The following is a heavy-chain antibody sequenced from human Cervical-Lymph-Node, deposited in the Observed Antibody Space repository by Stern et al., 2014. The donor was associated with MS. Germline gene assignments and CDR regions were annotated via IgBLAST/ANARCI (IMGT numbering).Heavy chain of an antibody. CDR2: LYPGDSAT. CDR3: ARQTTAWGSDV. Sequence: MQLVQSGAELIRPGESLKISCKESGFQFSIYWIAWVRQMPGKGLEWMWILYPGDSATRSSPSFPGQVTMSADNSPSPAHLPCSRLNASDTGMYFWARQTTAWGSDVWGQGTLGT. V-gene: IGHV5-51*01. CDR1: GFQFSIYW. D-gene: IGHD1-14*01. J-gene: IGHJ4*02.